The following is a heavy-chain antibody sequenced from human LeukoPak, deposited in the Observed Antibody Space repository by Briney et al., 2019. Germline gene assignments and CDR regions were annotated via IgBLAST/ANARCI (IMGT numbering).Heavy chain of an antibody. J-gene: IGHJ4*02. Sequence: SGGSLRLSCAASGFTFSSYAMHWVRQAPGKGLEWVAVISYDGSNKNYADSVNGRFTISRDNSKNTLYLQMNSLRTEDTAVYYCASGPLGVTPHPYWGQRTLVTVSS. CDR3: ASGPLGVTPHPY. D-gene: IGHD1-26*01. CDR1: GFTFSSYA. CDR2: ISYDGSNK. V-gene: IGHV3-30*04.